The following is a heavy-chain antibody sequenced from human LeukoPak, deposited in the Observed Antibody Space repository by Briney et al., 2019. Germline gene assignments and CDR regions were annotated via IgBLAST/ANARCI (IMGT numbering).Heavy chain of an antibody. Sequence: PGRSLRLSCAASGFTFRSYGMHWVRQAPGKGLEWVAQISYDGSYEFYGDSVKGRFTISRDNSRNTLYLQMNSLRAEDTAVYYCAPSSYDYGMDVWGQGTTVTVSS. V-gene: IGHV3-30*03. D-gene: IGHD2/OR15-2a*01. CDR2: ISYDGSYE. CDR1: GFTFRSYG. J-gene: IGHJ6*02. CDR3: APSSYDYGMDV.